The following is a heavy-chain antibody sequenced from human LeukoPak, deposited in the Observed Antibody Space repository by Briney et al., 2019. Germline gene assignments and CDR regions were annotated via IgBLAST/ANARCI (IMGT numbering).Heavy chain of an antibody. Sequence: GASVKVSCKASGGTFSSYAISWVRQAPGQGLEWMGGIIPIFGTANYAQKFQGRVTITADESTSTAYMELSSLRSEDTAVYYCARVPRYDSSGHYYVTSYYYYGMDVWGQGTTVTVSS. CDR1: GGTFSSYA. D-gene: IGHD3-22*01. CDR3: ARVPRYDSSGHYYVTSYYYYGMDV. V-gene: IGHV1-69*13. CDR2: IIPIFGTA. J-gene: IGHJ6*02.